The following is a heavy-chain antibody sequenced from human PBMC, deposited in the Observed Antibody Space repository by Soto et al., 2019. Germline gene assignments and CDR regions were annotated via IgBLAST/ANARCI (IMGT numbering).Heavy chain of an antibody. Sequence: GGSLRLSCAASGFTFSSYAMHWVRQAPGKGLEWVAVISYDGSNKYYADSVKGRFTISRDNSKNTLYLQMNSLRAEDTAVYYCARDPVDTAMVMTQRPYGMDVWGQGTTVTVSS. V-gene: IGHV3-30-3*01. J-gene: IGHJ6*02. CDR3: ARDPVDTAMVMTQRPYGMDV. D-gene: IGHD5-18*01. CDR2: ISYDGSNK. CDR1: GFTFSSYA.